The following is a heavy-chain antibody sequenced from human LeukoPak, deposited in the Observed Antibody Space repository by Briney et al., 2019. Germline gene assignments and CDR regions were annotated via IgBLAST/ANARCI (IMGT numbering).Heavy chain of an antibody. CDR1: GYTFTSYG. D-gene: IGHD3-22*01. J-gene: IGHJ3*02. V-gene: IGHV1-18*01. CDR3: ARVRKDYDSSGYPDI. Sequence: ASVKVSCKASGYTFTSYGISWVRQAPGQGLEWMGWISAYNGNTNYAQKLQGRVTMTTDTSTSTAYMELRSLRSDDTAVYYCARVRKDYDSSGYPDIWGQGTMVTVSS. CDR2: ISAYNGNT.